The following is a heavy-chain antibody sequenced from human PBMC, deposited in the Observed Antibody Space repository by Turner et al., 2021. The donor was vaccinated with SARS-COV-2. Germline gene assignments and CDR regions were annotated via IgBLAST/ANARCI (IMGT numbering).Heavy chain of an antibody. Sequence: QVQLVESGGGVVQPGRSLRLSCAAYGFTFSTYALHWVLQAPGKVLEWVAVISYDGSNENYADSVKCRFTISRDNSKNTLYLQMNSLKTEDTAVYYCARAPSYCSSTSCPPPFDYWGQGTLVTVSS. V-gene: IGHV3-30-3*01. CDR3: ARAPSYCSSTSCPPPFDY. J-gene: IGHJ4*02. D-gene: IGHD2-2*01. CDR1: GFTFSTYA. CDR2: ISYDGSNE.